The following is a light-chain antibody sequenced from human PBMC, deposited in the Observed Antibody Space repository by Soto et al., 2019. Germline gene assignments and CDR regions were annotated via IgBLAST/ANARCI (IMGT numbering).Light chain of an antibody. CDR3: QSYDSSLSGSKVV. V-gene: IGLV1-40*01. CDR1: SFNIGAGYD. Sequence: QSVLTQPPSVSGAPGQRVTISCTGSSFNIGAGYDVHWYQQLPGTAPKLVIYGNRNRPSGVPDRFSGSKSGTSASLAITGLQAEDEADYYCQSYDSSLSGSKVVFGGGTKLTVL. J-gene: IGLJ2*01. CDR2: GNR.